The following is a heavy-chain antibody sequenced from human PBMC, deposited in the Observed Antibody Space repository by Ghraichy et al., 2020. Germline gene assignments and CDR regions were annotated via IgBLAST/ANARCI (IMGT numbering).Heavy chain of an antibody. Sequence: GGSLRLSCAASGFTFSSYNMNWVRQAPGKGLEWVSYISSSSSTIYYADSVKGRFTISRDNAKNSLYLQMNSLRAEDTAVYYCARDTVMANWGQGTLVTVSS. CDR2: ISSSSSTI. CDR3: ARDTVMAN. CDR1: GFTFSSYN. D-gene: IGHD5-18*01. V-gene: IGHV3-48*01. J-gene: IGHJ4*02.